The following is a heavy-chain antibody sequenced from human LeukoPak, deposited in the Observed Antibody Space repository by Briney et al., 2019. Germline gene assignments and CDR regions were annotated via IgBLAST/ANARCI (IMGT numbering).Heavy chain of an antibody. V-gene: IGHV3-11*04. CDR1: GFTFSDYY. CDR3: ARGYSGSYSDWFDP. J-gene: IGHJ5*02. D-gene: IGHD1-26*01. CDR2: ISTSGSII. Sequence: GGSLRLSCAASGFTFSDYYMSWIRQAPGEGLEWVSYISTSGSIIYYADSVKGRFTISRDNAKNSLYLQMNSLRAEDTAVYYCARGYSGSYSDWFDPWGQGTLVTVSS.